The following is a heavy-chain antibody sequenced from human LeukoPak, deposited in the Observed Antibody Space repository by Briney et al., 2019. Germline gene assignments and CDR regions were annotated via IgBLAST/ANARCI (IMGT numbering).Heavy chain of an antibody. V-gene: IGHV4-38-2*02. CDR2: IYHSGST. CDR3: ARHRGYSGPFDY. Sequence: PSETLSLTCTVSGYSISSGYYWGWIRQPPGKGLEWIGSIYHSGSTYYNPSLKSRVTISGDTSKNQLFLKLSSVTAADTAVYYCARHRGYSGPFDYWGQGTLVTVSS. CDR1: GYSISSGYY. D-gene: IGHD5-12*01. J-gene: IGHJ4*02.